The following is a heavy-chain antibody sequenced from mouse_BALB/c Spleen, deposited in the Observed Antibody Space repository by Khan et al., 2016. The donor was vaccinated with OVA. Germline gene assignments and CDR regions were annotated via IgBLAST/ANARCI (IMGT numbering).Heavy chain of an antibody. D-gene: IGHD1-1*01. CDR2: INTYTGEP. Sequence: QIQLVQSGPELKKPGETVKISCKASGYTFTNYGMNWVKQAPGKGLKWMGWINTYTGEPTYADDFKGRFAFSLETSASTAYLQINNLKNEDMATYFCARHGSSYYYAMYYWGQGTSVTVSS. V-gene: IGHV9-1*02. CDR1: GYTFTNYG. CDR3: ARHGSSYYYAMYY. J-gene: IGHJ4*01.